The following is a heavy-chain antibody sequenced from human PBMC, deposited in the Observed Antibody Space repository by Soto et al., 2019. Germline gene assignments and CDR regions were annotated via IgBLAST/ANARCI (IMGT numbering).Heavy chain of an antibody. CDR1: GFTFSSYA. D-gene: IGHD6-19*01. CDR3: AKDLRQWLVRLGVDY. CDR2: ISGSGGST. Sequence: EVQLLESGGGLVQPGGSLRLSCAASGFTFSSYAMSWVRQAPGKGLEWVSAISGSGGSTYYADSVKGRFTISRDNSKNTLYRQMNSLRAEDTAVYYCAKDLRQWLVRLGVDYWGQGTLVTVSS. V-gene: IGHV3-23*01. J-gene: IGHJ4*02.